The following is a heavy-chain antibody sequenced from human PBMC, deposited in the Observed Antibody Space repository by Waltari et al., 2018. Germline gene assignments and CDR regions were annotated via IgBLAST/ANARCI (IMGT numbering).Heavy chain of an antibody. V-gene: IGHV3-74*01. CDR2: IDNGDWRGT. CDR1: GFIFSTYW. Sequence: EVQLVESGGGLVQPGGSLRLSCEASGFIFSTYWMHWVRQSPGKGLVWVSRIDNGDWRGTSYADSVKGRFTISRDNAKNTLYLQMNSLRAEDTGVYYCARDHYYSKDVWGTGTTVTVSS. CDR3: ARDHYYSKDV. J-gene: IGHJ6*04.